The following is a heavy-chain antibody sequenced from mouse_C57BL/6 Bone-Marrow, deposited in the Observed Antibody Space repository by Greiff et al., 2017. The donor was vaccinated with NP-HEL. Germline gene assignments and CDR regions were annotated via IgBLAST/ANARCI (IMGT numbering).Heavy chain of an antibody. Sequence: VKLVESGAELARPGASVKLSCKASGYTFPSYGISWVKQRTGQGLEWIGEIYPRSGNTYYNEKFKGKATLTSDKSSSTAYMELRSLTSEDSAVYFCARGLLYYAMDYWGQGTSVTVSS. CDR1: GYTFPSYG. D-gene: IGHD1-1*01. J-gene: IGHJ4*01. CDR2: IYPRSGNT. V-gene: IGHV1-81*01. CDR3: ARGLLYYAMDY.